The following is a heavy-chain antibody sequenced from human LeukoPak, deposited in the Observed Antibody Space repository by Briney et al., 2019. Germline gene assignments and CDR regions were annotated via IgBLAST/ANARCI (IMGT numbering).Heavy chain of an antibody. CDR3: ARTYYYDTVLLDY. Sequence: PGGSLRPSCAPSRFTFCSFGMHWVRQTPSPGRGWVTFLPYDGSYTSYADSVKGRFTISKDNSKNTLYLQMNSLRAEDTAVYYCARTYYYDTVLLDYWGQGTLVTVSS. D-gene: IGHD3-22*01. J-gene: IGHJ4*02. CDR1: RFTFCSFG. V-gene: IGHV3-30*02. CDR2: LPYDGSYT.